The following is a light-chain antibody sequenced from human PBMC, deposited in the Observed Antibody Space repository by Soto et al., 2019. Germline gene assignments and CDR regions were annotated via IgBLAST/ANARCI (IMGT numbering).Light chain of an antibody. CDR2: GAS. Sequence: EIVLTQSPGTLSLSPGERATLSCRASQSVSSSYLAWYQQKPGQAPRLLIYGASSRATVIPDRFSGSGSGTDFTLTISRLEPEDFAVYYCQQYGSSPVTFGQGTKLEIK. V-gene: IGKV3-20*01. CDR1: QSVSSSY. J-gene: IGKJ2*01. CDR3: QQYGSSPVT.